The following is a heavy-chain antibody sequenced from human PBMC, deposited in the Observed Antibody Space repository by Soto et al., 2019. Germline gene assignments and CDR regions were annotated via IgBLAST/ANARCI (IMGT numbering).Heavy chain of an antibody. CDR2: ISGYNGNT. CDR1: GYLLINYG. Sequence: XSVKVACKASGYLLINYGITWVRQAPGQGLEWMGWISGYNGNTKYADKLQGRVTMTTDTSTTTAYMELRSLRSDDTAVYYCARDAVPAANWLDRWGQGTLVTVSS. D-gene: IGHD2-2*01. V-gene: IGHV1-18*01. CDR3: ARDAVPAANWLDR. J-gene: IGHJ5*02.